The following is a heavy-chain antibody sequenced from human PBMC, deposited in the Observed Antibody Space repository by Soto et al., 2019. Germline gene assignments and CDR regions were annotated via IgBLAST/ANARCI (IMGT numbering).Heavy chain of an antibody. J-gene: IGHJ3*02. CDR2: ISAYNGNT. CDR3: ARDRVVGATGSDAFDI. Sequence: ASVKVSCKASGYTFTSYGISWVRQAPGQGLEWMGWISAYNGNTNYAQKLQGRVTMTTDTSTSTAYMELRSLRSDDTAVYYCARDRVVGATGSDAFDIWGQGTMVTVSS. D-gene: IGHD1-26*01. CDR1: GYTFTSYG. V-gene: IGHV1-18*04.